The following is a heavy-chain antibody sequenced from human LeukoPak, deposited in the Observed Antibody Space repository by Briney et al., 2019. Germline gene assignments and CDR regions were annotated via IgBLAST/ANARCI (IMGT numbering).Heavy chain of an antibody. CDR3: ARVGNYYDSSGIIYYYYYMDV. Sequence: ASVKVSCKASGYTFTSYGISWVRQAPGQGLEWMGWIIAYNGNTNYAQKLQGRVTMTTDTSTSKAYMELRSLRSDDTAVYYCARVGNYYDSSGIIYYYYYMDVWGKGTTVTVSS. D-gene: IGHD3-22*01. CDR1: GYTFTSYG. J-gene: IGHJ6*03. V-gene: IGHV1-18*01. CDR2: IIAYNGNT.